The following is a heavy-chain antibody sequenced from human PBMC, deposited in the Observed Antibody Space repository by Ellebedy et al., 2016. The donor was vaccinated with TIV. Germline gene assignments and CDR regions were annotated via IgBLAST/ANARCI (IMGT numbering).Heavy chain of an antibody. J-gene: IGHJ4*02. Sequence: MPSETLSLTCSVSGVSITNYYWSWIRQPPGKGLEWIGSIYYSGSTYYNPSLKSRVTISVDTSKNQFSLKLSSVTAADTAVYYCARTGAALWFGESNYWGQGTLVTVSS. CDR3: ARTGAALWFGESNY. CDR1: GVSITNYY. CDR2: IYYSGST. D-gene: IGHD3-10*01. V-gene: IGHV4-39*01.